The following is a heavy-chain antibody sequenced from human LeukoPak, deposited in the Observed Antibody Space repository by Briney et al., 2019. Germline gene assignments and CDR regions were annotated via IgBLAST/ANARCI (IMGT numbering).Heavy chain of an antibody. J-gene: IGHJ4*02. CDR2: INAGNGNK. CDR1: GYTFTNYA. Sequence: ASVKVSCKASGYTFTNYALHWVRQAPGQRLEWMGWINAGNGNKKYSQKFQGRVTITRDTSASSAYMELTSLRSEDTAIYYCARVTGTYCDYWGQGTLVTVSS. V-gene: IGHV1-3*01. CDR3: ARVTGTYCDY. D-gene: IGHD3-9*01.